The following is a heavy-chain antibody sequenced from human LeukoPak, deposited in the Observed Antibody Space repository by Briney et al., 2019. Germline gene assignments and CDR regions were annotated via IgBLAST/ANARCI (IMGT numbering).Heavy chain of an antibody. CDR3: ARVDPEYCSGGSCYHDAFDI. CDR1: GYTFTGYY. CDR2: INPNSGGT. D-gene: IGHD2-15*01. V-gene: IGHV1-2*02. Sequence: ASVNVSCKASGYTFTGYYMHWVRQAPGQGLEWMGWINPNSGGTNYAQKFQGRATMTRDTSISTAYMELSRLRSDDTAVYYCARVDPEYCSGGSCYHDAFDIWGQGTMVTVSS. J-gene: IGHJ3*02.